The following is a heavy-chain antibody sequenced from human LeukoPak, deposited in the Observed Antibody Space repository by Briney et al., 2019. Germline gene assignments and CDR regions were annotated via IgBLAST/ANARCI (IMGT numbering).Heavy chain of an antibody. J-gene: IGHJ6*03. CDR1: GFTVSSNY. D-gene: IGHD2-15*01. CDR3: AKADIVDSYYYYYMDV. Sequence: GGSLRLSCAASGFTVSSNYMSWVRQAPGKGLEWVSVIYSGGSTYYADSVKGRFTISRDNSKNTLYLQMNSLRAEDTAVYYCAKADIVDSYYYYYMDVWGKGTTVTVSS. V-gene: IGHV3-53*05. CDR2: IYSGGST.